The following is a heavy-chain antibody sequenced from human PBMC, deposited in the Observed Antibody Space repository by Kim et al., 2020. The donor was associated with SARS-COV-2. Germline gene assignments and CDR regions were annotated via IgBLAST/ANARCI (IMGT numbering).Heavy chain of an antibody. Sequence: SETLSLTCTVSGGSISSSSYYWGWIRQPPGKGLEWIGSIYYSGSTYYNPSLKSRVTISVDTSKNQFSLKLSSVTAADTAVYYCARHNYYGSGSPLMGFDIWGQGTMVTVSS. D-gene: IGHD3-10*01. CDR1: GGSISSSSYY. J-gene: IGHJ3*02. CDR3: ARHNYYGSGSPLMGFDI. V-gene: IGHV4-39*01. CDR2: IYYSGST.